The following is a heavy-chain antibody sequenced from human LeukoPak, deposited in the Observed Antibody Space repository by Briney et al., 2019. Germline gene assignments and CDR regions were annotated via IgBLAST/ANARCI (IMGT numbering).Heavy chain of an antibody. CDR2: IIPIFGIA. J-gene: IGHJ6*02. CDR3: ASGPLRLERGNYYYGMDV. D-gene: IGHD1-1*01. CDR1: GGTFSSYA. Sequence: GASVKVSCKASGGTFSSYAISWVRQAPGQGLEWMGRIIPIFGIANYAQKFQGRVTITADKSTSTAYMELSSLRSEDTAVYYCASGPLRLERGNYYYGMDVWGQGTTVTVSS. V-gene: IGHV1-69*04.